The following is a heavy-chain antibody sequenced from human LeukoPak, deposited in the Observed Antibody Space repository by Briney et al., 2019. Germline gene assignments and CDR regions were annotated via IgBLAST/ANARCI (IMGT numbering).Heavy chain of an antibody. CDR3: ARDTVGTAGVEY. CDR2: IYSSGST. V-gene: IGHV3-53*01. CDR1: GFTVSSNY. J-gene: IGHJ4*02. Sequence: GGCLRLSCAASGFTVSSNYMAWVRQAPGKGLEWVSVIYSSGSTYYADSVKGRFTISSDSSKNTLYLQMNSLRVEDTAVYYCARDTVGTAGVEYWGQGTLVTVSS. D-gene: IGHD4-23*01.